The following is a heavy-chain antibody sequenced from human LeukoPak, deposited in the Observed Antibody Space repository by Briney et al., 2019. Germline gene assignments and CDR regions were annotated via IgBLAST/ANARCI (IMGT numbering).Heavy chain of an antibody. CDR3: ASHVDDSSGYRHGYYYYYMDD. CDR2: IIPIFGTA. D-gene: IGHD3-22*01. Sequence: SVKVSCKASGGTFSSYAISWVRQAPGQGLEWMGGIIPIFGTANYAQKFQGRVTITADKSTSTAYMELSSLRSEDTAVYYCASHVDDSSGYRHGYYYYYMDDWGKGTTVTVSS. J-gene: IGHJ6*03. CDR1: GGTFSSYA. V-gene: IGHV1-69*06.